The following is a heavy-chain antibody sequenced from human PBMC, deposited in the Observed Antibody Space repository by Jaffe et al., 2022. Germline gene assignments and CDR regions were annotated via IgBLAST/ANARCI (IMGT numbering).Heavy chain of an antibody. CDR1: GFTFKSYS. V-gene: IGHV3-48*01. D-gene: IGHD5-18*01. J-gene: IGHJ4*02. CDR3: ARDRYARWVYFDY. Sequence: EVQLVESGGGLIQPGGSLRLSCAASGFTFKSYSMNWVRQAPGKGLEWISYISSASSTIYYADSVKGRFTISRDNGKNSLYLQMDSLRAEDTAVYYCARDRYARWVYFDYWGQGTLVAVSS. CDR2: ISSASSTI.